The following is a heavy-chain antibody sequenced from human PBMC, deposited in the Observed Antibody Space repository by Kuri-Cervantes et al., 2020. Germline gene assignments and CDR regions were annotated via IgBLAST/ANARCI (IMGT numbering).Heavy chain of an antibody. CDR2: IYHSGST. V-gene: IGHV4-38-2*01. D-gene: IGHD6-19*01. J-gene: IGHJ4*02. CDR1: DYSISSGYY. CDR3: ARFYSSAWSFDY. Sequence: SETLSLTCAVSDYSISSGYYWGWIRQPPGKGLEWIGSIYHSGSTYYNPSLKSRVTISVDTSKNQFSLKLSSVTAADTAVYYCARFYSSAWSFDYWGQGTLVTVSS.